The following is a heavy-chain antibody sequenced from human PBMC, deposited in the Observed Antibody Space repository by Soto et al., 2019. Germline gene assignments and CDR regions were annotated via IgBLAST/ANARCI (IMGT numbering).Heavy chain of an antibody. D-gene: IGHD2-15*01. J-gene: IGHJ4*02. V-gene: IGHV4-30-4*01. CDR3: ARGGRIRPLDY. CDR1: GGSISSGDYY. Sequence: SETLSLTCTVSGGSISSGDYYWSWIRQPPGKGLEWIGYIYYSGSTYYNPSLKSRVTISVDTSKNQFSLKLSSVTAADTAVYYCARGGRIRPLDYWGQGTLVTVSS. CDR2: IYYSGST.